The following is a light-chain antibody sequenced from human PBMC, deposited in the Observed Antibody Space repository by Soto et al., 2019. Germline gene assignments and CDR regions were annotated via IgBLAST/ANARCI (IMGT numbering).Light chain of an antibody. CDR3: QQYDNWPRT. CDR2: GAF. V-gene: IGKV3-15*01. Sequence: EIVMTQSPATLSVSPGERATLSCRASQSVSSKLAWFQQKPGQAPRLLIYGAFIRATGIPVRFSGSGSGTEFTLTVSSLQSEDFGTYYCQQYDNWPRTFGQGTKVDIK. J-gene: IGKJ1*01. CDR1: QSVSSK.